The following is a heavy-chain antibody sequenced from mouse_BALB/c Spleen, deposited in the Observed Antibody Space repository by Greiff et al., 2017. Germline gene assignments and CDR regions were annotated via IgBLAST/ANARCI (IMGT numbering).Heavy chain of an antibody. V-gene: IGHV1-56*01. CDR1: GYSFTSYW. Sequence: QVQLQQSGPQLVRPGASVKISCKASGYSFTSYWMHWVKQRTGQGLEWIGEIYPGSGSTYYNEKFKGKATLTADKSSNTAYMQLSSLTSEDSAVYFCARYYGSSFDYWGQGTTLTVSS. J-gene: IGHJ2*01. CDR3: ARYYGSSFDY. D-gene: IGHD1-1*01. CDR2: IYPGSGST.